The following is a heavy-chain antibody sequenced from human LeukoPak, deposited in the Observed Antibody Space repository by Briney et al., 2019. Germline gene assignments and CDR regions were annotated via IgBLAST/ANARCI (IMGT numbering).Heavy chain of an antibody. CDR3: ATFGASYCSSTSCYEGGRSDY. CDR2: IYYSGST. V-gene: IGHV4-30-4*01. CDR1: GGSISSGDYY. D-gene: IGHD2-2*01. J-gene: IGHJ4*02. Sequence: SETLSLTCTVSGGSISSGDYYWSWIRQPPGKGLEWIGYIYYSGSTYYNPSLKSRVTISLDTSKNQFSLKLSSVTAADTAVYYCATFGASYCSSTSCYEGGRSDYWGQGTLVTVSS.